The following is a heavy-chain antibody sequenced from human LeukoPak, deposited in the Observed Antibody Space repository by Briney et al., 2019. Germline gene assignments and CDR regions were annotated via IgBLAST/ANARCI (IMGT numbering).Heavy chain of an antibody. CDR2: INHSGST. Sequence: PSETLSLTCAVYGGSFSGYYWSWIRQPPGKGLEWIGEINHSGSTNYNPSLKSRVTISVDTSKNQFSLKLSSVTAADTAVYYCARCDRHDFWSGYYTGLSWFDPWGQGTLVTVSS. CDR3: ARCDRHDFWSGYYTGLSWFDP. V-gene: IGHV4-34*01. D-gene: IGHD3-3*01. CDR1: GGSFSGYY. J-gene: IGHJ5*02.